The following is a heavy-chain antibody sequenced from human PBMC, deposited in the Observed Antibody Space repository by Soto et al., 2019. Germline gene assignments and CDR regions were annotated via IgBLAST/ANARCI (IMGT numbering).Heavy chain of an antibody. J-gene: IGHJ4*02. CDR2: ISGSGDNT. D-gene: IGHD6-6*01. V-gene: IGHV3-23*01. CDR1: GFTFSNYA. CDR3: AKRPLAARHTDY. Sequence: EVQLLESGGGLVPPGGSLRLSCAASGFTFSNYAMTWVRQAPGKGLEWVSTISGSGDNTYYADSVRGRFTISRDNSKNTLSLPMNSLRADDTAVYYCAKRPLAARHTDYWGQGTLVTVSS.